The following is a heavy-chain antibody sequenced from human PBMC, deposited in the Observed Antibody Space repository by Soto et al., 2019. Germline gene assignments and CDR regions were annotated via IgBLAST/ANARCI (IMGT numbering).Heavy chain of an antibody. Sequence: QVQLVQSGAEVKKPGASVKVSCKASGYTFTGYYMHWVRQAPGQGLEWMGWINPNSGGTNYAQKFQGRVTMTRDTSISTAYMELSRLRSDDTAVYYCAIVIGNGYYSYYFDYWGQGTLVTVSS. V-gene: IGHV1-2*02. CDR1: GYTFTGYY. J-gene: IGHJ4*02. CDR3: AIVIGNGYYSYYFDY. CDR2: INPNSGGT. D-gene: IGHD3-22*01.